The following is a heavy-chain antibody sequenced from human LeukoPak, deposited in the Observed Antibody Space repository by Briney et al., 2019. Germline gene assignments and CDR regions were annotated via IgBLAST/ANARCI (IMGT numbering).Heavy chain of an antibody. CDR1: GFTFSNAW. V-gene: IGHV3-15*01. CDR3: TTGIGIAARGADAFDI. D-gene: IGHD6-6*01. Sequence: GGSLILSCAASGFTFSNAWMSWVRQAPGKGLEWVGRIKSKTDGGTTDYAAPVKGRFTISRDDPKNTLYLQMNSLKTEDTAVYYCTTGIGIAARGADAFDIWGQGTMVTVSS. CDR2: IKSKTDGGTT. J-gene: IGHJ3*02.